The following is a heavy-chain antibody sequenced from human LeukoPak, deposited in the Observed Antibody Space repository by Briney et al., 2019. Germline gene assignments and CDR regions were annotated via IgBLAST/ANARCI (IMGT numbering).Heavy chain of an antibody. CDR2: IYHTGST. CDR1: GYSISRGYY. CDR3: ARAGWIITSGIDY. J-gene: IGHJ4*02. V-gene: IGHV4-38-2*01. D-gene: IGHD3-10*01. Sequence: SETLSLTCGVSGYSISRGYYWAWIRPPPGKGLEWIGTIYHTGSTYYTPSLGSRATISVDTSKNEFSLNLNSVTAADTAVYYCARAGWIITSGIDYWGQGALVTVSS.